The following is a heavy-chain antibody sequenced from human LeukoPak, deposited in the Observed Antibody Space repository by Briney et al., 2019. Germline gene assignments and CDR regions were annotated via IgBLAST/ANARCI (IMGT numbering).Heavy chain of an antibody. J-gene: IGHJ4*02. CDR2: INPNSGGT. CDR3: ARLRGTGYCSSTSCYNRFDY. V-gene: IGHV1-2*02. Sequence: ASVKVSCKASGYTFTGYYMHWVRQAPGQGLEWMGWINPNSGGTNYAQKFQGRVTMTSDTSISTAYMELSRLRSDETAVYYCARLRGTGYCSSTSCYNRFDYWGQGTLVTVSS. D-gene: IGHD2-2*02. CDR1: GYTFTGYY.